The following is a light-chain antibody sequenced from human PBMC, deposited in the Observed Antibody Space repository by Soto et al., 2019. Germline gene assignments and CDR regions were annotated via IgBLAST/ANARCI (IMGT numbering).Light chain of an antibody. CDR2: DAS. CDR3: QQRSNWPPT. J-gene: IGKJ3*01. Sequence: EIVLTQSPATLSLSPGERATLSCRASQSVSSYLAWYQQKPGQAPRLLIYDASNRATGIPARFSGSGSGTDFTPPISGLEPEDFAVYYCQQRSNWPPTFGPGTKVDIK. V-gene: IGKV3-11*01. CDR1: QSVSSY.